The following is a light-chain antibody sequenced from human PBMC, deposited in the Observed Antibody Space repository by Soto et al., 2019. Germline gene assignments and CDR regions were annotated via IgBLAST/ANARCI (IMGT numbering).Light chain of an antibody. Sequence: EIVMTHSPATLSVSPGERATLSCRASQSVSSNLAWYQQKPGQAPRLLIYGASTRATGIPARFSGSGSGTEFTLTISSLQSEDFAVYYCQQYNNWPLTFGQGTRWISN. CDR1: QSVSSN. V-gene: IGKV3-15*01. CDR2: GAS. J-gene: IGKJ1*01. CDR3: QQYNNWPLT.